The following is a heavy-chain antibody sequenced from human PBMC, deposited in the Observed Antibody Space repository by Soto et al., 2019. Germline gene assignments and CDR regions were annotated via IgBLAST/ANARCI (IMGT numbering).Heavy chain of an antibody. J-gene: IGHJ4*02. Sequence: GESLKISCKGSGYSFTSYWIGWVRQMPGKGLEWMGIIYPGDSGTSYSPSFQGQVTISADKSISTAYLQWSSLKASDPAIYYCTILVLATYTLDYWGQRSLVP. CDR1: GYSFTSYW. V-gene: IGHV5-51*01. CDR3: TILVLATYTLDY. CDR2: IYPGDSGT. D-gene: IGHD5-12*01.